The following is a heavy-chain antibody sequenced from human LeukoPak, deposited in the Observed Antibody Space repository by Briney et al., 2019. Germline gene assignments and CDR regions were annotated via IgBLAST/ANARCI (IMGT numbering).Heavy chain of an antibody. J-gene: IGHJ5*02. Sequence: PSETLSLTCAVYGGSFSGYYWSWIRQPPGKGLEWIGEINHSGSTNYNPSLKSRVTISVDTSKNQFSLKLSSVTAADTAVYYCARGNRDYYGSGSYYKAWGQGTLVTVSS. CDR1: GGSFSGYY. V-gene: IGHV4-34*01. CDR3: ARGNRDYYGSGSYYKA. CDR2: INHSGST. D-gene: IGHD3-10*01.